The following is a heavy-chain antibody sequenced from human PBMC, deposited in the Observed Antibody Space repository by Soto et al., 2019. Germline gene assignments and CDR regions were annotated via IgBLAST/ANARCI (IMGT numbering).Heavy chain of an antibody. CDR2: IYWDGDD. Sequence: QITLKESGPTLVKPTQTLTLPCTVSGFSVRTRGVGVGWIRQPPGKAREWVALIYWDGDDRYSPSLKSRLTITKDTHNNLVVLTMTSMDPADTTTFYWARPHSGGRYFDYGGQGSLVTVSS. D-gene: IGHD2-15*01. J-gene: IGHJ4*02. CDR1: GFSVRTRGVG. V-gene: IGHV2-5*02. CDR3: ARPHSGGRYFDY.